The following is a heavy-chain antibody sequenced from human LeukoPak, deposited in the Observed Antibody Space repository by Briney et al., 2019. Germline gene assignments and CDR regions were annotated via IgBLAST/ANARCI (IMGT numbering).Heavy chain of an antibody. D-gene: IGHD4-17*01. CDR3: ARDLNYGDYEDYFDY. Sequence: PGGSLRLSCAASGFTFSSYEMNWVRQAPGKGLEWVSYISSSGSTIYYADSVKGRFTISRDNAENSLYLQMNSLRAEDTAVYYCARDLNYGDYEDYFDYWGQGTLVTVSS. J-gene: IGHJ4*02. V-gene: IGHV3-48*03. CDR2: ISSSGSTI. CDR1: GFTFSSYE.